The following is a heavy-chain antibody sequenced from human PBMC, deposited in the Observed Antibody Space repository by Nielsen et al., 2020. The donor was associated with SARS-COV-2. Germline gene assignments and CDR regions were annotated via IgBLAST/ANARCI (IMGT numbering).Heavy chain of an antibody. CDR2: ISSSSSYI. Sequence: GESLKISCAASGFTFSSYSMNWVRQAPGKGLEWVSSISSSSSYIYYADSVKGRFTISRDNAKNSLYLQMNSLRAEDTAVYYCARDQQLVLHYYYYGMDVWGQGTTVTVSS. V-gene: IGHV3-21*01. CDR1: GFTFSSYS. J-gene: IGHJ6*02. D-gene: IGHD6-6*01. CDR3: ARDQQLVLHYYYYGMDV.